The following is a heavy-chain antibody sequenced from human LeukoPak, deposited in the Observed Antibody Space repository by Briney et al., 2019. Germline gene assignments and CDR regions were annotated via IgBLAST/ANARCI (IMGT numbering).Heavy chain of an antibody. CDR3: AGETAMVTGDY. CDR1: GESFSGYY. Sequence: PSETLSLTCAVYGESFSGYYWTWIRQPPGKGLEWIGEINHSGSTNYNPSLKSRVTISVDMSKNQFSLKLSSVTAADTAVYYCAGETAMVTGDYWGQGTLVTVSS. V-gene: IGHV4-34*01. D-gene: IGHD5-18*01. J-gene: IGHJ4*02. CDR2: INHSGST.